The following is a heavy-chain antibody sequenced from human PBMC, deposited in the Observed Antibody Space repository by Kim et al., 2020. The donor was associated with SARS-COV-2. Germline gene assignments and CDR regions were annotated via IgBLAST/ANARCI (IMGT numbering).Heavy chain of an antibody. CDR2: IWYDGSNK. Sequence: GGSLRLSCAASGFTFSSYGMHWVRQAPGKGLEWVAVIWYDGSNKYYADSVKGRFTISRDNSKNTLYLQMNSLRAEDTAVYYCAGAYCGGDCYLDYWGQGPLLTVSS. CDR3: AGAYCGGDCYLDY. V-gene: IGHV3-33*01. D-gene: IGHD2-21*02. CDR1: GFTFSSYG. J-gene: IGHJ4*02.